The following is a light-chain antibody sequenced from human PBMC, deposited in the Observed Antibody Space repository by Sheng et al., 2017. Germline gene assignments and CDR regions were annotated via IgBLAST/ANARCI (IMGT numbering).Light chain of an antibody. V-gene: IGKV3-20*01. CDR2: GAS. Sequence: EIVLTQSPGTLSLSPGERATLSCRASQSVSSSYLAWYQQKPGQAPRLLIYGASRRATGIPDRFSGSGSGTDFTLTISRLEPEDFAVYYCQQYGSSPLTLGPGTKVRYQT. CDR1: QSVSSSY. CDR3: QQYGSSPLT. J-gene: IGKJ3*01.